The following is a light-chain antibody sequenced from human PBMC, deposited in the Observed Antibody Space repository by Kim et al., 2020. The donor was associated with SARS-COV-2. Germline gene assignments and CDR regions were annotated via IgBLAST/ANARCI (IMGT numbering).Light chain of an antibody. CDR3: SAWDSSLNAWV. CDR2: RNN. CDR1: NNNVGNQG. Sequence: QAGLTQPPSVSKGLRQTATLTCTGNNNNVGNQGAAWLQQHQGHPPKLLSYRNNNRPSGISERFSASRSRDTASLTITGLQPEDETDYYCSAWDSSLNAWVFGGGTQLTVL. V-gene: IGLV10-54*04. J-gene: IGLJ3*02.